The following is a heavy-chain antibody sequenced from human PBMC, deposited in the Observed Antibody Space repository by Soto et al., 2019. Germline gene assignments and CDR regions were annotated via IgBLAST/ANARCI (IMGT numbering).Heavy chain of an antibody. D-gene: IGHD3-16*01. V-gene: IGHV4-31*03. Sequence: SETLSLTCTVSGGSISSGGYYWSWIRQHPGKGLEWIGYIYYSGSTYYNPSLKSRVTISVDTSKNQFSLKLSSVTAADTAVYYCARQKKSYDYIVVWGQGTLVTVSS. CDR1: GGSISSGGYY. J-gene: IGHJ4*02. CDR2: IYYSGST. CDR3: ARQKKSYDYIVV.